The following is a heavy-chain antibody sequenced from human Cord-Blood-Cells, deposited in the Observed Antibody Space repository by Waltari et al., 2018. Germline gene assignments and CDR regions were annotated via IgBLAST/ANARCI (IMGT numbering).Heavy chain of an antibody. CDR1: GFTFSSYW. CDR3: ARGGDYSNAFDI. D-gene: IGHD4-4*01. V-gene: IGHV3-74*01. J-gene: IGHJ3*02. CDR2: INSDGSST. Sequence: EVQLVESGGGLVQTGGYLRLSCAASGFTFSSYWMHCVRQAPGKGLVWVSRINSDGSSTSYADSVKGRFTISRHNAKNTLYLQMNSLRAEDTALYYCARGGDYSNAFDIWGQGTMVTVSS.